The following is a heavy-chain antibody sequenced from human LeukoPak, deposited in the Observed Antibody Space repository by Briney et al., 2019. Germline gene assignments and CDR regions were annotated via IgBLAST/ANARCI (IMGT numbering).Heavy chain of an antibody. CDR1: GGSISSGGYY. V-gene: IGHV4-31*03. J-gene: IGHJ3*02. CDR3: ARDSSGWSNAFDI. D-gene: IGHD6-19*01. Sequence: SQTLSLTCTVSGGSISSGGYYWSWIRQHPGKGLEWIGYIYYSGSTYYNPSLKSRVTISVDTSKNQFSLKLSSVTAADTAVYYCARDSSGWSNAFDIWGQGTTVTVSS. CDR2: IYYSGST.